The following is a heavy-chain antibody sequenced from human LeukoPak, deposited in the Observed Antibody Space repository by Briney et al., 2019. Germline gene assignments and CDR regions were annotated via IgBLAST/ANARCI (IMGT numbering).Heavy chain of an antibody. Sequence: GGSLRLSCPASGFTVSSNYMSWVRQAPGKGLEWVSVLYSDGTTYYADSVKGRFTISRDNSKNTLYLQMNNLRAEDTAVYYCARAAYDSNGFTANHDYWGQGTLVTVSS. CDR2: LYSDGTT. CDR3: ARAAYDSNGFTANHDY. V-gene: IGHV3-53*01. D-gene: IGHD3-22*01. J-gene: IGHJ4*02. CDR1: GFTVSSNY.